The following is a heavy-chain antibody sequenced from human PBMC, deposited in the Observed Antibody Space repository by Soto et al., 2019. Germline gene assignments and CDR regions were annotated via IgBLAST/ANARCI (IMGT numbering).Heavy chain of an antibody. D-gene: IGHD4-4*01. CDR1: GYSFTTYW. V-gene: IGHV5-51*01. Sequence: GESLKISCKASGYSFTTYWIAWVRQMPGKGLEWMGIINPGDSDIRYSPSFQGQVTISADNSISTAYLQWSSLKASDTAMYYCARHEQFYYYYYGMDVWVQGTAVTVSS. J-gene: IGHJ6*02. CDR2: INPGDSDI. CDR3: ARHEQFYYYYYGMDV.